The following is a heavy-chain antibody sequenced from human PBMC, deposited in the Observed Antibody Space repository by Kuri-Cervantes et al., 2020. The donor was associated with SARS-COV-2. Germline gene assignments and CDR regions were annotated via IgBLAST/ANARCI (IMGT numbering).Heavy chain of an antibody. Sequence: SETLSLTCAVSGYSISSGYYWGWIRQPPGKGLEWIGHLDTSGSTTYNPSLKSRVTMSVDTSKNQFSLSLTSTTAADTAVYYCGKVSWLQLWRRYSDSWGQGALVTVSS. D-gene: IGHD5-24*01. CDR1: GYSISSGYY. J-gene: IGHJ4*02. CDR3: GKVSWLQLWRRYSDS. V-gene: IGHV4-38-2*01. CDR2: LDTSGST.